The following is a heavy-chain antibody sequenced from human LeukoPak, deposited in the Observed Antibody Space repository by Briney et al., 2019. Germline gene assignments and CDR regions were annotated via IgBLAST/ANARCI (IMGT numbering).Heavy chain of an antibody. CDR1: GGSLSSYY. J-gene: IGHJ6*02. CDR2: IYYSGST. CDR3: ARHSSGWYNYYYGMDV. V-gene: IGHV4-59*01. D-gene: IGHD6-19*01. Sequence: SETLSLTCTVSGGSLSSYYWSWIRQPPGKGLEWIGYIYYSGSTNYNPSLKSRVTISVDTSKNQFSLKLSSVTAADTAVYYCARHSSGWYNYYYGMDVWGQGTTVTVSS.